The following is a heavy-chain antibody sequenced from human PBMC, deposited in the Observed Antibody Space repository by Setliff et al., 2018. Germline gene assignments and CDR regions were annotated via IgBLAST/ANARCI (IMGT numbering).Heavy chain of an antibody. CDR1: GASVSSGTYY. CDR3: ARTGTYRYFDH. CDR2: IHYLGTT. D-gene: IGHD1-1*01. V-gene: IGHV4-39*01. Sequence: SETLSLTCNVSGASVSSGTYYWGWIRQPPGKGLEWIGRIHYLGTTYSNASLASRLTMSVDTSKNQFSLRLTSVTAADTAVYYCARTGTYRYFDHWGQGTLVTVSS. J-gene: IGHJ4*02.